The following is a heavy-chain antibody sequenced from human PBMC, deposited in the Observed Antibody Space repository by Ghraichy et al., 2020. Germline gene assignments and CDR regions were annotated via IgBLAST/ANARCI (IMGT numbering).Heavy chain of an antibody. CDR1: GFTFSNAW. CDR3: TARPYVVKQWGHSYYYYYMDV. D-gene: IGHD6-19*01. Sequence: GGSLRLSCAASGFTFSNAWMSWVRQAPGKGLEWVGRIKSKTDGGTTDYAAPVKGRFTISRDDSKNTLYLQMNSLKTEDTAVYYCTARPYVVKQWGHSYYYYYMDVWGKGTTVTVSS. V-gene: IGHV3-15*01. CDR2: IKSKTDGGTT. J-gene: IGHJ6*03.